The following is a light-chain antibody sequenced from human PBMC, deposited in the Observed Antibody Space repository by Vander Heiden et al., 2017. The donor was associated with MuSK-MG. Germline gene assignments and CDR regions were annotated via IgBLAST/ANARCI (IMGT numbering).Light chain of an antibody. V-gene: IGKV1-39*01. CDR2: AAS. CDR3: QQSDNTPALT. CDR1: QSISRY. J-gene: IGKJ4*01. Sequence: DIQMTQSPSSLSASVGDRVTITCRASQSISRYLNWYQQKPGKAPKLLIYAASSLQSGVPSRFSGSGYGTDFTLTISSLQPEDFATYYCQQSDNTPALTFGGGTKVEIK.